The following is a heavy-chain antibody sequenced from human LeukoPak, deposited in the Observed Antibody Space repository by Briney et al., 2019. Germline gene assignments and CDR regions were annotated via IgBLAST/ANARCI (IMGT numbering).Heavy chain of an antibody. J-gene: IGHJ4*02. CDR1: GFTFSSYA. CDR2: ISGSGGST. Sequence: PGRSLRLSCAASGFTFSSYAMSWVRQAPGKGLEWVSAISGSGGSTYYADSVKGRFTISRDNSKNTLYLQMNSLRAEDTAVYYCAKIPGDSSGYYFDDYWGQGTLVTVSS. D-gene: IGHD3-22*01. V-gene: IGHV3-23*01. CDR3: AKIPGDSSGYYFDDY.